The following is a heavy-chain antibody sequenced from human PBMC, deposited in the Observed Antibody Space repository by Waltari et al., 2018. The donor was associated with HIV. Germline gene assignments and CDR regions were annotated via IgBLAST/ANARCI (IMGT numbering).Heavy chain of an antibody. V-gene: IGHV4-39*01. D-gene: IGHD3-3*01. CDR2: IYYSGST. J-gene: IGHJ4*02. CDR3: ARGLLDY. CDR1: GCSIRSSSYY. Sequence: QLQLQESGPGLVKPSETLSLTCTVPGCSIRSSSYYWGWIRQPPGKGLEWIGSIYYSGSTYYNPSLKSRVTISVDTSKNQFSLKLSSVTAADTAVYYCARGLLDYWGQGTLVTVSS.